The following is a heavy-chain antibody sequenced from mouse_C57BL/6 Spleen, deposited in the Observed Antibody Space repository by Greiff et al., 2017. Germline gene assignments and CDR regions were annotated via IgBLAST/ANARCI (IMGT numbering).Heavy chain of an antibody. CDR3: ARAPITTVASYWYFDV. Sequence: VQLKQSGAELARPGASVKLSCKASGYTFTSYGISWVKQRTGQGLEWIGEIYPRSGNTYYNEKFKGKATLTADKSSSTAYMELRSLTSEDSAVYFCARAPITTVASYWYFDVWGTGTTVTVSS. D-gene: IGHD1-1*01. J-gene: IGHJ1*03. CDR2: IYPRSGNT. V-gene: IGHV1-81*01. CDR1: GYTFTSYG.